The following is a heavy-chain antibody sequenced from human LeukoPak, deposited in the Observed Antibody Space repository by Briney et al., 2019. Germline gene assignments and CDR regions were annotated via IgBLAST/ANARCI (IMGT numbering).Heavy chain of an antibody. CDR1: GGSISSYY. CDR2: TYYSGST. Sequence: SETLSLTCTVSGGSISSYYWSWIRQPPGQGLEWIGYTYYSGSTNYNPSLKSRVTTSVDTSKNQFSLKLSSVTAADTAVYYCARVLSSSWTPDGMDVWGQGTTVTVSS. CDR3: ARVLSSSWTPDGMDV. V-gene: IGHV4-59*01. J-gene: IGHJ6*02. D-gene: IGHD6-13*01.